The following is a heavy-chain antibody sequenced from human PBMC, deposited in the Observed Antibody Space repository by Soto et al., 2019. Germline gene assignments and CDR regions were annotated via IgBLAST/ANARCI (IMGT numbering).Heavy chain of an antibody. J-gene: IGHJ3*02. V-gene: IGHV3-21*01. CDR1: GFTFSSYG. CDR2: ISSFSNYM. D-gene: IGHD4-17*01. CDR3: VSGLRSMALVAFDI. Sequence: PGGSLRLSCAASGFTFSSYGMHRVRQAPGKGLEWVSSISSFSNYMYYTDSVKGRFTISRDNARNSLYLQMNSLRAEDTAVYYCVSGLRSMALVAFDIRGQGTMVTVSS.